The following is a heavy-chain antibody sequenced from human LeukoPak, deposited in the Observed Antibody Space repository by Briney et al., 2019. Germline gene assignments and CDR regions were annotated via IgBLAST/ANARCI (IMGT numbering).Heavy chain of an antibody. CDR1: GGSISSYY. V-gene: IGHV4-59*01. D-gene: IGHD3-10*01. J-gene: IGHJ3*02. CDR3: ARNKLYGSGSYYNEDAFDI. Sequence: SETLSLTCTVSGGSISSYYWSWIRQPPGKGLEWIGYTYYSGSTNYNPSLKSRVTISVDTSKNQFSLKLSSVTAADTAVYYCARNKLYGSGSYYNEDAFDIWGQGTMVTVSS. CDR2: TYYSGST.